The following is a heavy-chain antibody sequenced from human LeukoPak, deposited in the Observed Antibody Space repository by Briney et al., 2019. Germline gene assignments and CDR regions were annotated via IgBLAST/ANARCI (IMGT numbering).Heavy chain of an antibody. Sequence: PGGSLRLSCAASGFTFSSYAMHWVRQAPGKGLEWVAVISYDGSNKYYADSVKGRFTISRDNSKNTLYLQMNSLRAEDTAVYYCASLAADPFDPWGQGTLVTVSS. CDR1: GFTFSSYA. J-gene: IGHJ5*02. CDR2: ISYDGSNK. D-gene: IGHD6-13*01. CDR3: ASLAADPFDP. V-gene: IGHV3-30*04.